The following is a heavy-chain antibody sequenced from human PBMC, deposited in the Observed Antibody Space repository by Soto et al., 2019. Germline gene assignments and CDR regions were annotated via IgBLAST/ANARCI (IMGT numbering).Heavy chain of an antibody. CDR2: IYYSGRT. J-gene: IGHJ4*02. D-gene: IGHD2-21*02. V-gene: IGHV4-39*01. CDR1: GESISSSSYY. CDR3: AIQRTTVVTQAYFDH. Sequence: AETLSLTCIVSGESISSSSYYWGWIRQPPGKGLEWIGSIYYSGRTYYNPSFKSRVTISIDTSKNQFSLKLSSVTATDTAVYYCAIQRTTVVTQAYFDHCGQVALGT.